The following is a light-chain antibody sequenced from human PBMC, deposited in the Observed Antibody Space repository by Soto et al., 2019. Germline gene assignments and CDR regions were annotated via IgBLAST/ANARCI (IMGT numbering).Light chain of an antibody. V-gene: IGLV2-8*01. CDR2: DVT. CDR1: TSDVGGYDY. CDR3: SSYAGTHIV. Sequence: SVLTQPPSPSGSPGQSAAISCTGTTSDVGGYDYVSWYQQHPGKAPKLMIYDVTKRPSGVPDRFSGSKSGNTASLTVSGLQAEDEADYYCSSYAGTHIVFGTGTQLTVL. J-gene: IGLJ1*01.